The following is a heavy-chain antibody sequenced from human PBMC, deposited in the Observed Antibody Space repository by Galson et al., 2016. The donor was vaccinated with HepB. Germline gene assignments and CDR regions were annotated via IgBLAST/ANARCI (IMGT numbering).Heavy chain of an antibody. CDR2: IKSYTDGGTT. V-gene: IGHV3-15*01. J-gene: IGHJ4*02. CDR3: TTSSTRGYTYGPSAY. Sequence: RQAPGKGLEWVGRIKSYTDGGTTEYAAPMKGRFTFSRDESNNRLYLQMNSLKTEDTAVYYCTTSSTRGYTYGPSAYWGRGTLVAVSS. D-gene: IGHD5-18*01.